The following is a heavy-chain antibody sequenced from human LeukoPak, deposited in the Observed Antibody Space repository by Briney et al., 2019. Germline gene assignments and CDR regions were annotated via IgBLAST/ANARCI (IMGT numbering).Heavy chain of an antibody. Sequence: ASVKVSCKASGYTFTSYAMHWVRQAPGQRLEWMGWINAGNGNTKYSQEFQGGVTITRDTSASTAYMELSSLRSEDMAVYYCARGPLSALNLDYWGQGTLVTVSS. CDR2: INAGNGNT. CDR3: ARGPLSALNLDY. D-gene: IGHD3-16*01. J-gene: IGHJ4*02. V-gene: IGHV1-3*03. CDR1: GYTFTSYA.